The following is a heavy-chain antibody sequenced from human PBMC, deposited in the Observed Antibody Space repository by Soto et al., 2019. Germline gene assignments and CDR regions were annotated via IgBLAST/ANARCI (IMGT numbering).Heavy chain of an antibody. Sequence: ASVKVSCKASGGTFSSYAISWVRQAPGQGLEWMGRINPKSDDTNYAQKFQGRVTMTRDTSIDTAYLELTGLTSDDTATYYCARKRSLDYIRWGLDPWGQGTLVTVSS. CDR1: GGTFSSYA. D-gene: IGHD4-4*01. CDR3: ARKRSLDYIRWGLDP. CDR2: INPKSDDT. V-gene: IGHV1-2*02. J-gene: IGHJ5*02.